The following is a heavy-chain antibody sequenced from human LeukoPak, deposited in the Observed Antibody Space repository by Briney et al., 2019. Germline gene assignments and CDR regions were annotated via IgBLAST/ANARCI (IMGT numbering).Heavy chain of an antibody. D-gene: IGHD1-26*01. Sequence: GSLRLSCAASGFTFSSYAMNWVRQAPGKGLEWVSVISGSGNSTHYADSVKGRFTISRDNSKNSLYLQMNSLRAEDTAVYYCARLRGSYPYYFDYWGQGTLVTVSS. CDR2: ISGSGNST. CDR1: GFTFSSYA. J-gene: IGHJ4*02. CDR3: ARLRGSYPYYFDY. V-gene: IGHV3-23*01.